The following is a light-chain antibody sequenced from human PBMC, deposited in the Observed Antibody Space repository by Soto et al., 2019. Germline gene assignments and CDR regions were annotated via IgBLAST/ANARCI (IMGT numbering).Light chain of an antibody. CDR1: QSISSW. V-gene: IGKV1-5*01. J-gene: IGKJ3*01. Sequence: DVQMTQSPSTLSASVGDRVTITCRASQSISSWLAWYQQKPGKAPKRLIYAASSLQSGVPSRFSGSGSGTDFTLTISRLEPEDFAVYYCQQYDNWPPFTFGPGTKVDIK. CDR3: QQYDNWPPFT. CDR2: AAS.